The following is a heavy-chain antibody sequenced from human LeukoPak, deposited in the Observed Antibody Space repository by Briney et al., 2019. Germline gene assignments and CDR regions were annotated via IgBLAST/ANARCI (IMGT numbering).Heavy chain of an antibody. D-gene: IGHD2-21*01. CDR2: INTDGSIT. CDR3: ARIRVFGGDNY. J-gene: IGHJ4*02. CDR1: GFTFSSYW. Sequence: QPGGSLRLSCAASGFTFSSYWMHWVRQAPGKGLVWVSQINTDGSITSYADSVKGRFTISRDNAKNTLYLQMNSLRAEDTAVYYCARIRVFGGDNYWGQGTLVTVSS. V-gene: IGHV3-74*01.